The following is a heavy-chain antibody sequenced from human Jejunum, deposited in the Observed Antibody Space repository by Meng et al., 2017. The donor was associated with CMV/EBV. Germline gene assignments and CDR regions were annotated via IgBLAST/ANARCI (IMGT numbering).Heavy chain of an antibody. J-gene: IGHJ5*01. Sequence: EVRLLESGGGLVHPEGSLGLSCAASGFTFSSQTMRWVRQAPGKGLEWVTNIADSGGSTYYADSVKGRFTISRDNSKNTLYLQMNSLRAEDTAVYYCVNRAWLESWGQGTLVTVSS. V-gene: IGHV3-23*01. CDR3: VNRAWLES. CDR2: IADSGGST. CDR1: GFTFSSQT.